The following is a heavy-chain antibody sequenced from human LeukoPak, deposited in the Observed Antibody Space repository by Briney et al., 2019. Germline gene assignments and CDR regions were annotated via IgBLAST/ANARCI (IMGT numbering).Heavy chain of an antibody. CDR1: GFSFGDYA. J-gene: IGHJ3*02. Sequence: GGSLRLSCTASGFSFGDYAMTWFRQAPGKGLEWVGFIRAKAYGGTTEYAASVKGRFTISRDDSKSIAYLQMNSLQTEDTAVYFCTRVPIRTVTMVIVVRGHDAFDIWGQGTMVTVSS. V-gene: IGHV3-49*03. CDR3: TRVPIRTVTMVIVVRGHDAFDI. CDR2: IRAKAYGGTT. D-gene: IGHD3-22*01.